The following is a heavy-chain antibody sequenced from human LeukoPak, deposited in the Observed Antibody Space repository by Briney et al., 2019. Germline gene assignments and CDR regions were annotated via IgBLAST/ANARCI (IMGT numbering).Heavy chain of an antibody. CDR1: GGSISSSNYY. Sequence: KPSETLSLTCTVSGGSISSSNYYWGWIRQPPGKGLEWIGSIYYSGSTYYNPSLKSRVTISVDTSKNQFSLKLSSVTAADTAVYYCPRQTSTVTMYYFDYWGQGTLVTVSS. V-gene: IGHV4-39*01. CDR3: PRQTSTVTMYYFDY. D-gene: IGHD4-17*01. J-gene: IGHJ4*02. CDR2: IYYSGST.